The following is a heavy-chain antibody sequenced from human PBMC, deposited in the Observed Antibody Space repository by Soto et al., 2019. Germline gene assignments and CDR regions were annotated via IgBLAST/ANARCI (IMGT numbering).Heavy chain of an antibody. CDR2: ISGSGGST. Sequence: EVQLLESGGGLVQPGGSLRLSCAAFGFTFSSYAMSWVRQAPGKGLEWVSAISGSGGSTYYADSVKGRFTISRDNSKNTLYLQMNSLRAEDTAVYYCAKDDGTGFYDFWSGYYFDYWGQGTLVTVSS. D-gene: IGHD3-3*01. V-gene: IGHV3-23*01. J-gene: IGHJ4*02. CDR3: AKDDGTGFYDFWSGYYFDY. CDR1: GFTFSSYA.